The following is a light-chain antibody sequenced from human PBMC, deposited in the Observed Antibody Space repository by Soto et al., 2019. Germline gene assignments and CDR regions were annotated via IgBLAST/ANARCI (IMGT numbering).Light chain of an antibody. CDR2: DDS. V-gene: IGLV3-21*02. CDR3: QLWDSTGDHVV. CDR1: DIGSKT. J-gene: IGLJ2*01. Sequence: SYELTQPPSVSVAPGQTARITCGGNDIGSKTVHWYLQRPGQAPVLVVYDDSGRPSGIPKRFSGSNSGNTATLTISRVEAGDEADYYCQLWDSTGDHVVFGGGTKVTVL.